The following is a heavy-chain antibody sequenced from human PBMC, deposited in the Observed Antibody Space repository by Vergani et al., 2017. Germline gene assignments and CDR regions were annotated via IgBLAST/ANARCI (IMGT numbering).Heavy chain of an antibody. CDR3: ARGTGSSWSYYYYYYGMDV. J-gene: IGHJ6*02. CDR1: GYTFTGYY. V-gene: IGHV1-2*02. CDR2: INPNSGGT. Sequence: QVQLVQSGAEVKKPGASVKVSCKASGYTFTGYYMHWVRQAPGQGLEWMGWINPNSGGTNYAQKFQGRVTMTRDTSISTAYMELSSLRSEDTAVYYCARGTGSSWSYYYYYYGMDVWGQGTTVTVSS. D-gene: IGHD6-13*01.